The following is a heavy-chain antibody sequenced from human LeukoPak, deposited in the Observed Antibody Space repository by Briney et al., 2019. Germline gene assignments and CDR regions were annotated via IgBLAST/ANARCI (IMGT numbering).Heavy chain of an antibody. J-gene: IGHJ4*02. D-gene: IGHD3-10*01. CDR2: ISWNSGSI. CDR3: AKDVCQYYCSGANDY. CDR1: GFTFDDYA. V-gene: IGHV3-9*01. Sequence: PGGSLRLSCAASGFTFDDYAMHWVRHAPGKGLEWVSGISWNSGSIGYADSVKGRFTISRDNPKNSLYLQMNSLRAEDTALYYCAKDVCQYYCSGANDYWGQGILVTVSS.